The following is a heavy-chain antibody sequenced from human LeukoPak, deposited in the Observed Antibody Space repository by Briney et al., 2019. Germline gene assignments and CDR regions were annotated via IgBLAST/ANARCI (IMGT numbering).Heavy chain of an antibody. V-gene: IGHV3-53*01. CDR3: ASGSGSYRTPYYYMDV. D-gene: IGHD3-10*01. CDR1: GFTVSSNY. J-gene: IGHJ6*03. Sequence: GGSLRLSCVASGFTVSSNYMSWVRQAPGKGLDWVSVIYSGGSTYYADSVKGRFTISRDNSKNTLYLQMNSLRAEDTAVYYCASGSGSYRTPYYYMDVWGTGTTVTVSS. CDR2: IYSGGST.